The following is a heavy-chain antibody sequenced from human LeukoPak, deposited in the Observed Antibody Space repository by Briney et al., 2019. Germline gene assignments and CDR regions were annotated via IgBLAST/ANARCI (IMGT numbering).Heavy chain of an antibody. CDR3: TTFASDQ. CDR1: GFTFSDAW. V-gene: IGHV3-15*01. CDR2: IKRNIDGGTT. Sequence: PGGSLRLSCAASGFTFSDAWVSWVRQAPGKGLEWVGRIKRNIDGGTTDYAAPVKGRFIISRDDSTDTLYLQMNSLKTEDTAVYYCTTFASDQWGRGTLVNVSS. J-gene: IGHJ4*02.